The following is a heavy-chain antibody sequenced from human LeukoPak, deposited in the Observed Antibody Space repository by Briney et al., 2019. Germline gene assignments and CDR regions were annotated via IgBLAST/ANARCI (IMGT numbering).Heavy chain of an antibody. J-gene: IGHJ4*02. CDR2: INHSGST. CDR3: ASNSGNVPFAY. Sequence: PSETLSLTCAVYGGSISGYYWSWIRQPPGKGLEWIGEINHSGSTNYNPSLKSRVTISVDTSKNQFSLKLSSVTAADTAVYYCASNSGNVPFAYWGQGTLVTVSS. V-gene: IGHV4-34*01. CDR1: GGSISGYY. D-gene: IGHD4-23*01.